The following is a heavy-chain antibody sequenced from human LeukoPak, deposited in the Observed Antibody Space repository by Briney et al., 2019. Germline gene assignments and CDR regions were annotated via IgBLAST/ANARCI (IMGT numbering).Heavy chain of an antibody. CDR1: GDSVSTSSYY. Sequence: TSETLSLTCSVSGDSVSTSSYYWGWIRQPPGKGLEWIGTIYYSGSTYYNPSLTSRVTISVDTSKNQFSLKLSSVTAADTAVYYCARHKDYYYSYMDVWGKGTTVTISS. CDR3: ARHKDYYYSYMDV. V-gene: IGHV4-39*01. CDR2: IYYSGST. J-gene: IGHJ6*03.